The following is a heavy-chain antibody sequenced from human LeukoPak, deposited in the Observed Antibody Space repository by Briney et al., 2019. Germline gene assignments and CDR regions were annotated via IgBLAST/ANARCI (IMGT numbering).Heavy chain of an antibody. D-gene: IGHD2-2*01. Sequence: SETLSHTCTVSGGSISSSSYYWGWIRQPPGKGLEWIGSIYYSGSTYYNPSLKSRVTISVDTSKNQFSLKLSSVTAADTAVYYCARHSPFFCSSTGCYDNWFDPWGQGTLVTVSS. CDR3: ARHSPFFCSSTGCYDNWFDP. CDR1: GGSISSSSYY. V-gene: IGHV4-39*01. CDR2: IYYSGST. J-gene: IGHJ5*02.